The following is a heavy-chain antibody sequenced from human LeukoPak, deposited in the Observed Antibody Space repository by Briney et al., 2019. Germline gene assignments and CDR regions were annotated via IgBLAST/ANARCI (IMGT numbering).Heavy chain of an antibody. CDR3: ARDLGQWRDY. D-gene: IGHD3-16*01. CDR1: GGSISSYY. CDR2: IYYSGST. J-gene: IGHJ4*02. Sequence: SETLSLTCTVSGGSISSYYWSWIRQPPGKGLEWIGYIYYSGSTNYNPFLKSRVTISVDTSKNQFSLKLSSVTAADTAVYYCARDLGQWRDYWGQGTLVTVSS. V-gene: IGHV4-59*01.